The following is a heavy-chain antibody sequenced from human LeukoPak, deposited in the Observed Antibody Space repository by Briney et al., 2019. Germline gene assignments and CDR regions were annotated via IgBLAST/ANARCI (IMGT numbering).Heavy chain of an antibody. CDR2: IGGSGVTK. V-gene: IGHV3-23*01. Sequence: GGSLRLSCAASGFKFTNYAMHWVRQAPGKGLEGVSTIGGSGVTKFCADSVEGRFTISRDNSNNALFLQMNSLRAEDMAIYYCARGASSWEYTTFDVWGQGTIVTVSS. D-gene: IGHD6-13*01. J-gene: IGHJ3*01. CDR1: GFKFTNYA. CDR3: ARGASSWEYTTFDV.